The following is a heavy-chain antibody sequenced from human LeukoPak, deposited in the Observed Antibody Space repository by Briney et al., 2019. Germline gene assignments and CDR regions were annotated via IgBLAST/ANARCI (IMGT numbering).Heavy chain of an antibody. D-gene: IGHD3-22*01. CDR2: IIPIFGTA. J-gene: IGHJ4*02. CDR1: GGTFSSYA. Sequence: SVKVSCKASGGTFSSYAISWVRQAPGQGLEWMGGIIPIFGTANYAQKFQGRVTITADESTSTAYMELSSLRSEDTAVYYCARDYYDSSGYPGYFDYWGQGTLVTVSS. V-gene: IGHV1-69*13. CDR3: ARDYYDSSGYPGYFDY.